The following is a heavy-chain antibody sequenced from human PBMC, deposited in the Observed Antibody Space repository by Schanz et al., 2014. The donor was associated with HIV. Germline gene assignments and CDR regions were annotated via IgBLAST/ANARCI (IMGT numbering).Heavy chain of an antibody. CDR3: ARPFRSGWFEGIRNDAFDI. V-gene: IGHV3-30*03. D-gene: IGHD6-19*01. CDR1: GFTFSSYE. J-gene: IGHJ3*02. CDR2: ISHDGSDE. Sequence: QVELVESGGGVVQPGRSLRLSCAASGFTFSSYEMHWVRQAPGKGLEWVASISHDGSDEHYGDSVRGRFAISRDNSKTTFYLQMNSLRVEDTAVYYCARPFRSGWFEGIRNDAFDIWGQGTMVTVSS.